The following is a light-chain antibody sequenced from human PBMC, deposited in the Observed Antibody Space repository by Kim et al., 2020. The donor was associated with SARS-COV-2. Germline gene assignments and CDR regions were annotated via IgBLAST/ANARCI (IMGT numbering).Light chain of an antibody. J-gene: IGLJ2*01. CDR2: EDD. CDR3: QSYNRDNVL. V-gene: IGLV6-57*03. Sequence: KAVTVSGTRSSGSIDDNYVQWYEQRPGGVPTTVIYEDDQRPSRVSDRCAGSIDNSSNSASLTISGLGTEDEADFYCQSYNRDNVLFGGGTQLTVL. CDR1: SGSIDDNY.